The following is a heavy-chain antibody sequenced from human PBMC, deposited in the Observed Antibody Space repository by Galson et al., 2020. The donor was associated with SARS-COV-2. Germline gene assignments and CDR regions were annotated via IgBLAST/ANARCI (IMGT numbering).Heavy chain of an antibody. CDR2: ISSSSSYI. Sequence: GESLKISCAASGFTFSSYSMNWVRQAPGKGLEWVSSISSSSSYIYYADSVKGRFTISRDNAKNSLYLQMNSLRAEDTAVYYCARDQYDYVWGSYRFFDIWGQGTMVTVSS. D-gene: IGHD3-16*02. CDR1: GFTFSSYS. CDR3: ARDQYDYVWGSYRFFDI. V-gene: IGHV3-21*01. J-gene: IGHJ3*02.